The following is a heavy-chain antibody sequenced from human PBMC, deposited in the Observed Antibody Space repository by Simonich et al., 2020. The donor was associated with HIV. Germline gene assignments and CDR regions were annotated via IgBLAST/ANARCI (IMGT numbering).Heavy chain of an antibody. J-gene: IGHJ4*02. Sequence: EVQLVESGGGLVQPGRSLRLSCAASGFTFDDYAMHWVRQAPGKGLEGISGISWKSGSIGYADSVKGRITISRDNAKNSLYLQMNSLRAEDTSLYYCAKDKGAYYGSGSPVYWGQGTLVTVSS. CDR2: ISWKSGSI. V-gene: IGHV3-9*01. D-gene: IGHD3-10*01. CDR1: GFTFDDYA. CDR3: AKDKGAYYGSGSPVY.